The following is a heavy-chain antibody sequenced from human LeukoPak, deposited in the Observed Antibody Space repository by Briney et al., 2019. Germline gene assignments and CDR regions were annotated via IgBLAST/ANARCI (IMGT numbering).Heavy chain of an antibody. V-gene: IGHV3-74*01. Sequence: TGGSLRLSCEASGFTFSSYWMHWVRQVPGKGLVWVSRINGDGSSTTYADAVKGRFTISRDNAKNTLYLQMSSLRAEDTAVYYCARRGLVPAFDIWGQGTMVTVAS. CDR3: ARRGLVPAFDI. J-gene: IGHJ3*02. D-gene: IGHD2-2*01. CDR1: GFTFSSYW. CDR2: INGDGSST.